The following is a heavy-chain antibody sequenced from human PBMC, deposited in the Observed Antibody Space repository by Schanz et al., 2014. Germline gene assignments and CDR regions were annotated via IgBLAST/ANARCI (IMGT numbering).Heavy chain of an antibody. CDR2: MNESHSTI. Sequence: VQLVESGGCVVQPGRSLRLPCASSGFSFSRYAMGWVRQARGKGLEWVSAMNESHSTIYYTDSVRGRFTISRDNAENTRFLQMNSLRAEDTAVYYCARKVVATIGGYYDNWGQGTLVTVSS. J-gene: IGHJ4*02. V-gene: IGHV3-23*04. CDR1: GFSFSRYA. CDR3: ARKVVATIGGYYDN. D-gene: IGHD5-12*01.